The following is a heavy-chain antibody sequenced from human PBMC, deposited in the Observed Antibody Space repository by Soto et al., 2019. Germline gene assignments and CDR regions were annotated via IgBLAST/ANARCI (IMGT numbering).Heavy chain of an antibody. V-gene: IGHV3-48*01. D-gene: IGHD6-6*01. CDR3: ARDPSIAADDY. CDR2: ISSSSSTI. CDR1: GFTFSSYS. Sequence: GGSLRLSCAASGFTFSSYSMNWVRQAPGKGLEWVSYISSSSSTIYYADYVKGRFTISRDNAKNSLYLQMNSLRAEDTAVYYCARDPSIAADDYWGQGTLVTVSS. J-gene: IGHJ4*02.